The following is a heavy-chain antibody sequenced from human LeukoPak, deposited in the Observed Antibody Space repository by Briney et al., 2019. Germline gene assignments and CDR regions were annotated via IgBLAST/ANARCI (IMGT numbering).Heavy chain of an antibody. CDR1: RFPFSSYW. CDR2: LKLEEGDK. Sequence: GGSLTLPCAPSRFPFSSYWMIWPPQAPGRGLEWVTNLKLEEGDKYYVGSVKGRFTISGHNAKNSLYLQMNSLRADDTAVYYCARGSRGAFDIWGQGTMVTVSS. J-gene: IGHJ3*02. V-gene: IGHV3-7*01. D-gene: IGHD6-19*01. CDR3: ARGSRGAFDI.